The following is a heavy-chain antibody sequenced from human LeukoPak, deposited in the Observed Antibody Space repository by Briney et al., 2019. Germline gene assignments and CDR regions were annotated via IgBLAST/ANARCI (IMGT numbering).Heavy chain of an antibody. V-gene: IGHV1-8*02. CDR1: GYTFTGYY. Sequence: GASVKVSCKASGYTFTGYYLHWVRQAPGQGLEWMGWINPNSGNTGYAQKFQGRVTMTRNTSISTAYMELSSLRSEDTAVYYCARSITMVRGVIILHFDYWGQGTLVTVSS. CDR3: ARSITMVRGVIILHFDY. J-gene: IGHJ4*02. D-gene: IGHD3-10*01. CDR2: INPNSGNT.